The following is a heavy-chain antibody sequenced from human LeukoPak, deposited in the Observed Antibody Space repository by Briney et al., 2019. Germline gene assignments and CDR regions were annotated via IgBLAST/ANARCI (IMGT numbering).Heavy chain of an antibody. D-gene: IGHD3-10*01. V-gene: IGHV1-18*01. CDR2: ISAYNGNT. CDR3: ARVGRTYYYDSGTSNNWFDP. J-gene: IGHJ5*02. Sequence: ASVKVSCKASGYTFTSYGISWVRQAPGQGLEWMGWISAYNGNTNYAQKLQGRVTMTTDTSTSTAYMELRSLRSDDTAVYYCARVGRTYYYDSGTSNNWFDPWGQGTLVTVSS. CDR1: GYTFTSYG.